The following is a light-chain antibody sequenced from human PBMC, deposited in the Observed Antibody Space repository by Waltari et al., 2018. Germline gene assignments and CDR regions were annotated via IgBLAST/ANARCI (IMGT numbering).Light chain of an antibody. CDR2: WAS. V-gene: IGKV4-1*01. J-gene: IGKJ1*01. CDR3: QQFYSFPPT. CDR1: QSLLHSSNNRNH. Sequence: DIVMTQSPDSLAVSLGERATINCKSSQSLLHSSNNRNHLAWHQQKPGQPPKLLLYWASTRDSGVPERFSGSGSGTEFTLTINNLQPEDVAVYYCQQFYSFPPTFGQGTNVEFK.